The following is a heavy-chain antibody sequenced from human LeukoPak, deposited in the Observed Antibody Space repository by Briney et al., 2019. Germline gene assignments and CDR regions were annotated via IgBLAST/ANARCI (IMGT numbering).Heavy chain of an antibody. J-gene: IGHJ4*02. V-gene: IGHV1-3*01. D-gene: IGHD3-9*01. CDR2: INAGNGNT. Sequence: GASVKVCCKAAGYMFTSYAMHWVGQAPGQRLEWMGWINAGNGNTKDAQKSQGRLTITRDTSASTAYMELSSLRSEDTAVYYCARDRPYYDILTGYYNGEYFDHWGQATLVTVSS. CDR1: GYMFTSYA. CDR3: ARDRPYYDILTGYYNGEYFDH.